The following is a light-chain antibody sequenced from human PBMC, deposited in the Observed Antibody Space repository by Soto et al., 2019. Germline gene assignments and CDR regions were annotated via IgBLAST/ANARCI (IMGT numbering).Light chain of an antibody. J-gene: IGKJ5*01. CDR3: QHRMNWPLT. V-gene: IGKV3D-20*02. Sequence: EIVLTQSPGTLSLSPGKRATLSCRASQSISSSYLAWYQQRPGQAPRLLIYDASNRATGIPARFSGSGSETDFTLTISSLEPEDFAVYYCQHRMNWPLTFGQGTRLEIK. CDR1: QSISSSY. CDR2: DAS.